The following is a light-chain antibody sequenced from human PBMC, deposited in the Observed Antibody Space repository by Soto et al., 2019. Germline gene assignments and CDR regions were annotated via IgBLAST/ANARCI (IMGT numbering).Light chain of an antibody. Sequence: DIQMTQSPSSLSASVGDRVNITCRASQTISSNLNWYHQKPGKAPKFLIYGASSLESGVPSRFSGSGSGTDFTLSISSLQPEDFATYYCQQSYSFPQTFGQGTKVEIK. CDR2: GAS. CDR3: QQSYSFPQT. CDR1: QTISSN. V-gene: IGKV1-39*01. J-gene: IGKJ1*01.